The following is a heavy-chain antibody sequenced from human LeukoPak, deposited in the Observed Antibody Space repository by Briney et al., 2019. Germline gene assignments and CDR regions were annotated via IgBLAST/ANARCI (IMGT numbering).Heavy chain of an antibody. D-gene: IGHD6-6*01. CDR3: ARVVAARQGDYYYYYMDV. CDR1: GYTFTSYD. Sequence: ASVKVSCKASGYTFTSYDINWVRQATGQGLELMGWMNPNSGNTGYAQKFQGRVTMTRNTSISTAYMELSSLRSEDTAVYYCARVVAARQGDYYYYYMDVWGKGTTVTVSS. V-gene: IGHV1-8*01. CDR2: MNPNSGNT. J-gene: IGHJ6*03.